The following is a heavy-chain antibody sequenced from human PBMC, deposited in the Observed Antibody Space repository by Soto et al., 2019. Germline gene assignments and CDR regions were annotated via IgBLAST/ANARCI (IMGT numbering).Heavy chain of an antibody. CDR2: SKNKLTSYT. D-gene: IGHD6-19*01. CDR3: ASPHRRSSTWSYY. J-gene: IGHJ4*02. CDR1: GFTFNDHF. Sequence: EVQLVEFGGGLVQPGGSLRLSCAASGFTFNDHFMDWVRQAPGKGLEWLGRSKNKLTSYTAASVEGRFTVSRGDSGTLGYLQMTGLKSADTAVYFCASPHRRSSTWSYYWGRGTLVTVSS. V-gene: IGHV3-72*01.